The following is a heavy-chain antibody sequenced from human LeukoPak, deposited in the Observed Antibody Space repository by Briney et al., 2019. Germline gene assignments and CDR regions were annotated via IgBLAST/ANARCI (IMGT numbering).Heavy chain of an antibody. V-gene: IGHV3-13*01. Sequence: GGSLRLSCVASGFTYSSSDMHWVRHVTGKGLEWVSAIGTGHDTYYTDSVKGRFTISRENAKDSLYLQMNNLRAGDSAVYYCAREGPNFSESGADSPDWYFDLWGRGTLVTVSS. CDR1: GFTYSSSD. CDR2: IGTGHDT. CDR3: AREGPNFSESGADSPDWYFDL. J-gene: IGHJ2*01. D-gene: IGHD2-21*01.